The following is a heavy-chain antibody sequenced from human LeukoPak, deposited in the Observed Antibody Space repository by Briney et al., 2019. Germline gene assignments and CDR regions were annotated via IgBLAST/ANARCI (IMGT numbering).Heavy chain of an antibody. CDR3: ARDQSSVAGTTYNWFDP. D-gene: IGHD6-19*01. V-gene: IGHV3-7*01. J-gene: IGHJ5*02. CDR2: IQPDGSEG. CDR1: GFTFSSKW. Sequence: GGSLRLSCAASGFTFSSKWMSRVRQAPGKGLEWVGNIQPDGSEGYPVDSVKGRFTISRDNAKNALYLQMNSLRAEDTGVYFCARDQSSVAGTTYNWFDPWGQGTLVTVSS.